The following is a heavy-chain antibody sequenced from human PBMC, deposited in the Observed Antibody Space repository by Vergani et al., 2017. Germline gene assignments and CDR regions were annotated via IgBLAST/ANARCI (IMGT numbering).Heavy chain of an antibody. CDR1: GYTFTGYY. Sequence: QVQLVQSGAEVKKPGASVKVSCKASGYTFTGYYMHWVRQAPGQGLEWMGWINPNSGGTNYAQKFHGRVTMTRDTSISTAYMELSRLRSDDTAVYFCARDRCSGGSCYSESAANYGMDVWGQGTTVTVSS. J-gene: IGHJ6*02. CDR2: INPNSGGT. CDR3: ARDRCSGGSCYSESAANYGMDV. D-gene: IGHD2-15*01. V-gene: IGHV1-2*02.